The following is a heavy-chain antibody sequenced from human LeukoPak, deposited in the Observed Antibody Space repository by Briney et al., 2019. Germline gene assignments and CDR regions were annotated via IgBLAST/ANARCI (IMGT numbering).Heavy chain of an antibody. CDR2: INHSGST. J-gene: IGHJ4*02. Sequence: PSETLSLTCVVYDESFSGYYWSWIRQPPGKGLEWTGEINHSGSTNYNPSLRGRVTISIDTSKNQFFLKLSSVTAADTAVFYCARGAGPSSADYFDSWGQGTLVTVSS. V-gene: IGHV4-34*01. CDR1: DESFSGYY. CDR3: ARGAGPSSADYFDS.